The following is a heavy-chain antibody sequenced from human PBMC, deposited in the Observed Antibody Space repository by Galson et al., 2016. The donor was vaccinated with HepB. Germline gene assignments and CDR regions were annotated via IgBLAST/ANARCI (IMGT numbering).Heavy chain of an antibody. J-gene: IGHJ6*02. CDR1: GFSFRSRA. CDR3: AREGYGDFDQIPNYYYYGLDV. Sequence: LRLSCAVSGFSFRSRAMNWARQAPGKGLEWVSSISSGSSYTYYADSVKGRFTISRDNARNSLYLQMNSLRGEDTAGYYCAREGYGDFDQIPNYYYYGLDVWGQGTTVTVSS. V-gene: IGHV3-21*01. D-gene: IGHD4-17*01. CDR2: ISSGSSYT.